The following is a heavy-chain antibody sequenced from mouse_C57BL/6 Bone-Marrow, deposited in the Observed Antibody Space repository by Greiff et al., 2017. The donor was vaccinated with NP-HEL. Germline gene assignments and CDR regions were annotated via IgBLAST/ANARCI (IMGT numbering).Heavy chain of an antibody. V-gene: IGHV14-4*01. J-gene: IGHJ3*01. Sequence: DVKLQESGAELVRPGASVKLSCTASGFNIKDDYMHWVKQRPEQGLEWIGWIDPENGDTEYASKFQGKATITADTSSNTAYLQLSSLTSEDTAVYYCTTYDGYYPFAYWGQGTLVTVSA. D-gene: IGHD2-3*01. CDR2: IDPENGDT. CDR1: GFNIKDDY. CDR3: TTYDGYYPFAY.